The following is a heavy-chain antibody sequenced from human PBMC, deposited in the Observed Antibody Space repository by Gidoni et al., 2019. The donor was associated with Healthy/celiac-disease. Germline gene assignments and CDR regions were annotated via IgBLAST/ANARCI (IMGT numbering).Heavy chain of an antibody. V-gene: IGHV1-18*01. J-gene: IGHJ6*02. D-gene: IGHD6-6*01. CDR2: ISAYNGNT. CDR3: ARDSSSSPRVYAYYGMDV. CDR1: GYPFTSYG. Sequence: QVQLVQSGAEVKKPGASVQVSCKASGYPFTSYGSSWVRQAPGQGLEWMGWISAYNGNTNYAQKLQGRVTMTTDTSTSTAYMELRSLRSDDTAVYYCARDSSSSPRVYAYYGMDVWGQGTTVTVSS.